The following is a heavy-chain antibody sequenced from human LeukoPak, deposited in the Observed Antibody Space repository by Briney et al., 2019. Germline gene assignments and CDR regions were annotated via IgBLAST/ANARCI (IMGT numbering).Heavy chain of an antibody. J-gene: IGHJ4*02. V-gene: IGHV3-48*01. CDR2: ISSSSIVI. D-gene: IGHD2-15*01. CDR3: ARDPEDIDY. CDR1: GFIFSDYS. Sequence: GGSLRLSCAASGFIFSDYSMNWVRQAPGKGLEWISYISSSSIVIHYADSVEGRFIISRDNAKKSLYLQMNSLRAEDTALYYCARDPEDIDYWGQGTLVTVSS.